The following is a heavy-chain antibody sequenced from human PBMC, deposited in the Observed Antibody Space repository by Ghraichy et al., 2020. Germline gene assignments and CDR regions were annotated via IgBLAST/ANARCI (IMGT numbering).Heavy chain of an antibody. CDR1: GFTFDDYA. V-gene: IGHV3-9*01. Sequence: GGSLRLSCAASGFTFDDYAMHWVRQAPGKGLEWVSGISWNSGSIGYADSVKGRFTISRDNAKNSLYLQMNSLRAEDTALYYCAKVLIGYYYYYGMDVWGQGTTVTVSS. D-gene: IGHD3-9*01. CDR3: AKVLIGYYYYYGMDV. CDR2: ISWNSGSI. J-gene: IGHJ6*02.